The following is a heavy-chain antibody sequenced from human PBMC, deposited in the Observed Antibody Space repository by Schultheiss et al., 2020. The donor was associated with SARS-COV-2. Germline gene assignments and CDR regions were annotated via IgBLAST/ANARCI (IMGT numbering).Heavy chain of an antibody. J-gene: IGHJ6*02. CDR3: ARLSLLKGYSMDV. CDR2: IYYTGAT. V-gene: IGHV4-39*01. Sequence: SETLSLTCAVSGDPISSSSYYWGWIRQPPGKGLEWIGNIYYTGATNYSPSLRSRVIISIDTSKNQFSLKLSSVTAADTAVYSYARLSLLKGYSMDVWGQGTTVTVSS. CDR1: GDPISSSSYY.